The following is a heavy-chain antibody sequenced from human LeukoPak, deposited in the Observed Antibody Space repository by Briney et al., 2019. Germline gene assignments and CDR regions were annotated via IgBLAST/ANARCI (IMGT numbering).Heavy chain of an antibody. CDR2: IRYDGSNE. CDR3: AKGARSSSGYTTD. V-gene: IGHV3-30*02. Sequence: GGSLRLSCAASGFTFSSYGMRWVRQAPGKGLEWVSFIRYDGSNEYYADSVRGRFTISRDNSKNTLYLQMNSLKTEDTAFYYCAKGARSSSGYTTDWGQGTLVTVSS. CDR1: GFTFSSYG. D-gene: IGHD3-22*01. J-gene: IGHJ4*02.